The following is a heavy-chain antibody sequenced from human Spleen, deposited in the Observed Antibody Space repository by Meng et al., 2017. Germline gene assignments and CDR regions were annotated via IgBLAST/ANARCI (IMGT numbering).Heavy chain of an antibody. CDR1: GGFVSIGNDY. D-gene: IGHD3-10*01. CDR3: ARSYGSGTYWYFDL. J-gene: IGHJ2*01. V-gene: IGHV4-61*03. CDR2: IYHTGST. Sequence: QVQRQESCPELVRPSETLSLPCTVSGGFVSIGNDYWSWVRQPPGKGLEWIGFIYHTGSTDCNPSLKRRVTISVDTSTNHFSLKLTSVTAADTAVYYCARSYGSGTYWYFDLWGRGTLVTVSS.